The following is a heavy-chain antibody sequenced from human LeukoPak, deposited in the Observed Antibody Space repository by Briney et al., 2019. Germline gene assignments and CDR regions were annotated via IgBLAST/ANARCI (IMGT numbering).Heavy chain of an antibody. CDR2: IYTSGST. CDR3: ARDRDYGTTINWFDP. V-gene: IGHV4-4*07. Sequence: PSETLSLTCTVSGGSISSYYWSWIRQPAGKGLEWIGRIYTSGSTNYNPSLKSRVTMSVDTSKNQFSLKLSSVTAADTAVYYCARDRDYGTTINWFDPWGQGTLVTVSS. D-gene: IGHD4-17*01. J-gene: IGHJ5*02. CDR1: GGSISSYY.